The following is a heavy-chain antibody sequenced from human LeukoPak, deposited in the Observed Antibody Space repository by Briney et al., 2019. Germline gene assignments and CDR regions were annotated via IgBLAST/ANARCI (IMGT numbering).Heavy chain of an antibody. CDR2: ISAYNGNT. Sequence: GASVKVSCKASGYTFTSYYMHWVRQAPGQGLEWMGWISAYNGNTNYAQKLQGRVTMTTDTSTSTAYMELRSLRSDDTAVYYCARGYRGYSGYDIVDYWGQGTLVTVSS. CDR1: GYTFTSYY. D-gene: IGHD5-12*01. J-gene: IGHJ4*02. CDR3: ARGYRGYSGYDIVDY. V-gene: IGHV1-18*04.